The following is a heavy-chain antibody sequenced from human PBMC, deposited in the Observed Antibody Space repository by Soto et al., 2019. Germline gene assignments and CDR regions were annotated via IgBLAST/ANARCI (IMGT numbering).Heavy chain of an antibody. J-gene: IGHJ4*02. CDR2: ISAYNGNT. D-gene: IGHD3-10*01. V-gene: IGHV1-18*01. Sequence: QVQLVQSGAEVEKPGASVKVSCKASGYTFTSYGISWVRQAPGQGLEWMGWISAYNGNTNYAQKLQGRVTMTTDTSTSTAYMELRSLRSDDTAVYYCARLLPSRVRGGEIDYWGQGTLVTVSS. CDR1: GYTFTSYG. CDR3: ARLLPSRVRGGEIDY.